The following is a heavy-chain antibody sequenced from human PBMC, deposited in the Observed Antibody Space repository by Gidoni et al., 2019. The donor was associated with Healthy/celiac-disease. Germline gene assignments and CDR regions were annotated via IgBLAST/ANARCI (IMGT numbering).Heavy chain of an antibody. V-gene: IGHV1-46*01. CDR1: GYTFTSYY. D-gene: IGHD3-10*01. CDR2: INPSGGST. CDR3: ARAMVRGVSGWFDP. Sequence: QVPLVQSGAAVKQPGASVKVSSKASGYTFTSYYMHWVRQAPGQGLAWMGIINPSGGSTSSAQKFQGRVTMTRDTSTSTVYMELSSLRSEDTAVYYCARAMVRGVSGWFDPWGQGTLVTVSS. J-gene: IGHJ5*02.